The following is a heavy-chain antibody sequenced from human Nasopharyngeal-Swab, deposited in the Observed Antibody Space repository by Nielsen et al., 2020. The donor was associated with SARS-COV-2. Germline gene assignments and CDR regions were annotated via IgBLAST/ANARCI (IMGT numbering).Heavy chain of an antibody. CDR1: GFSLSTSGVG. D-gene: IGHD3-10*01. CDR2: LYWDDDK. CDR3: AHMAVVRGAAFDY. V-gene: IGHV2-5*02. J-gene: IGHJ4*02. Sequence: SGPPLAKPSQPLTLTCPFSGFSLSTSGVGVGWIRHPPGKALEWLALLYWDDDKRYHPPLKSRHNITKDNSKNQVVLTMTNMDPVDTATYYCAHMAVVRGAAFDYWGQGTLGTVSS.